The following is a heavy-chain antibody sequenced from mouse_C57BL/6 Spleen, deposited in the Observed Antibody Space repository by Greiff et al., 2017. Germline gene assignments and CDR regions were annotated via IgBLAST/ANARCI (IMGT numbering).Heavy chain of an antibody. CDR2: IYPRSGNT. V-gene: IGHV1-81*01. CDR1: GYTFTSYG. J-gene: IGHJ4*01. Sequence: QVHVKQSGAELARPGASVKLSCKASGYTFTSYGISWVKQRTGQGLEWIGEIYPRSGNTYYNEKFKGKATLTADKSSSTAYMELRSLTSEDSAVYFCAPAYYSNYEGAMDYWGQGTSVTVSS. CDR3: APAYYSNYEGAMDY. D-gene: IGHD2-5*01.